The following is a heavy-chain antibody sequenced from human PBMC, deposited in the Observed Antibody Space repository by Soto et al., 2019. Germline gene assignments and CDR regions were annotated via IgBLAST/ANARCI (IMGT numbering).Heavy chain of an antibody. J-gene: IGHJ6*02. Sequence: QVQLQESGPGLVKPSQTLSLTCTVSGGSISGGTYYWSWIRQPPGQGLEWIGYIYFSGSTYYNPSLKSRVIISVDTAKNQFSLRLSSVTAADTAVYYCARGDWPTQMDVCCQGTTVTVSS. V-gene: IGHV4-31*03. CDR3: ARGDWPTQMDV. CDR2: IYFSGST. CDR1: GGSISGGTYY. D-gene: IGHD2-21*01.